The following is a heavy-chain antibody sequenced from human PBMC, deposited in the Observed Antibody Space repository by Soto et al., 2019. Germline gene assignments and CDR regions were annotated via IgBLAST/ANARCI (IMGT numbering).Heavy chain of an antibody. V-gene: IGHV1-18*01. CDR3: ARVPISYNYSSSNYSWGMDV. J-gene: IGHJ6*02. CDR2: ISAYNGNT. D-gene: IGHD1-20*01. Sequence: VSLKVSCKSSVYTFTRDGISWVRQTNGQGLERMGWISAYNGNTNYAQKLQGRVTMTTDTSTSTAYMELRSLRSGDTSVYYCARVPISYNYSSSNYSWGMDVWGQGTKVTAS. CDR1: VYTFTRDG.